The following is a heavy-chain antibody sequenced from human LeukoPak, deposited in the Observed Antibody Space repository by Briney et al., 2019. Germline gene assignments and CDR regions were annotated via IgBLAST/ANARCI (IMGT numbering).Heavy chain of an antibody. V-gene: IGHV3-30-3*01. D-gene: IGHD6-13*01. CDR1: GFTFSSYA. CDR3: ARDRGISSYYDY. Sequence: GGSLRLSCAASGFTFSSYAMHWVRQAPGKGLEWVAVISYDGSNKYYADSVKGRFTISRDNSKNTLYLQMNSLRADDTAVYYCARDRGISSYYDYWGQGTLVSVSS. CDR2: ISYDGSNK. J-gene: IGHJ4*02.